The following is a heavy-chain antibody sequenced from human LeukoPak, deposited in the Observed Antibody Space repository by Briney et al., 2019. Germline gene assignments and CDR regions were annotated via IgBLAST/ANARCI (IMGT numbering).Heavy chain of an antibody. CDR2: IKGDGSGI. Sequence: GGSLRLSCAASGFTFSSYWMHWVRQAPGKGLVWVSHIKGDGSGIKYADSVRGRFTISTDSASNTVYLQMNSLRVEDTAVYYCARDDSGPQAFDIWGQGTMVTVSS. J-gene: IGHJ3*02. D-gene: IGHD4/OR15-4a*01. V-gene: IGHV3-74*01. CDR3: ARDDSGPQAFDI. CDR1: GFTFSSYW.